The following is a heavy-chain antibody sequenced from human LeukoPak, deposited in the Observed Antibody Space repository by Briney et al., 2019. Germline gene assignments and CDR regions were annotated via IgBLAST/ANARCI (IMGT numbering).Heavy chain of an antibody. Sequence: SETLSLTCTVSGGSISSYYWSWIRQPPGEGLEWIGYIYYSGSTNYNPSLKSRVTISVDTSKNQFSLKLSSVTAADTAVYYCARGRITMVRGVIMGHWFDPWGQGTLVTVSS. V-gene: IGHV4-59*08. J-gene: IGHJ5*02. CDR2: IYYSGST. CDR1: GGSISSYY. CDR3: ARGRITMVRGVIMGHWFDP. D-gene: IGHD3-10*01.